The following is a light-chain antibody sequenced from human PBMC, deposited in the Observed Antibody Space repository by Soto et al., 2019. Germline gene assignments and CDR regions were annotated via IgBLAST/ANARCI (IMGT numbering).Light chain of an antibody. CDR2: AIS. CDR1: QSVTSDY. V-gene: IGKV3-20*01. Sequence: EIVLTPSPGTLSLSPGESAALSCSASQSVTSDYLVWYRQKPGQAPRLLIYAISSRAAGIPDRFSGSGSGTDFTLTITRLEPEDSAVYYCQQHSSSPWTFGQGTRVEV. J-gene: IGKJ1*01. CDR3: QQHSSSPWT.